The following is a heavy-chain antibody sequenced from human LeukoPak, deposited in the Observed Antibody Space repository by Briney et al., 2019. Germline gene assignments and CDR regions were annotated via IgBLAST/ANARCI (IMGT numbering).Heavy chain of an antibody. J-gene: IGHJ3*02. Sequence: GGSLRLSCAASRFTFSNYAMSWVRQAPGKGLEWLSYINSDSSSIYYADSVKGRLTISRDNAKNSLYLQMNSLRAEDTAVYYCARRAAATTAVAFDIWGQGTLVTVSS. CDR1: RFTFSNYA. CDR3: ARRAAATTAVAFDI. V-gene: IGHV3-48*01. D-gene: IGHD2-15*01. CDR2: INSDSSSI.